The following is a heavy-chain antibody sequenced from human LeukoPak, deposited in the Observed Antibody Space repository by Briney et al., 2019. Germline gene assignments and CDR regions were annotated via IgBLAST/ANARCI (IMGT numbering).Heavy chain of an antibody. Sequence: PSETLSLTCTVSGGSISTYYWSWIRQPPGKGLESIGYIYYSGSTNYNPSLKSRVTISVDRSKNQFSLKLSSVTAADTAVYYCAREGIAAAGNSPGLFDYWGQGTLVTVSS. V-gene: IGHV4-59*12. J-gene: IGHJ4*02. CDR3: AREGIAAAGNSPGLFDY. CDR2: IYYSGST. D-gene: IGHD6-13*01. CDR1: GGSISTYY.